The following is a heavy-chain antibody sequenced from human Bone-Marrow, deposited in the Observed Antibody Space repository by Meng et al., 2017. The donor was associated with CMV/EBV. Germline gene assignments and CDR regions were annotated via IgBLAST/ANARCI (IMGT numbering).Heavy chain of an antibody. CDR3: ARGGGRSGGYCSSTSCKGMDV. V-gene: IGHV1-2*02. J-gene: IGHJ6*02. CDR2: INPNSGGT. D-gene: IGHD2-2*03. CDR1: GYTFTGYY. Sequence: ASVKVSCKASGYTFTGYYMHWVRQAPGQGLEWMGWINPNSGGTNYAQKFQGRVTMTRDTSISTAYMELSRLRSDDTAVYYCARGGGRSGGYCSSTSCKGMDVWGQGTTVTVPS.